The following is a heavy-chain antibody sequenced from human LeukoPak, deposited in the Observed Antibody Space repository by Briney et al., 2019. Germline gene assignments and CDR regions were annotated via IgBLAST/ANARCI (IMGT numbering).Heavy chain of an antibody. Sequence: PGGSLRLSCAASGFTFSGYAMSWVRQAPGKGLEWVSTISRSGDFTYYADSVEGRFTISRDNSKNTLYLQMNSLRAEDTAVYYCAKGIYSSGWSYFDYWGHGTLVTVSS. CDR3: AKGIYSSGWSYFDY. CDR2: ISRSGDFT. D-gene: IGHD6-19*01. J-gene: IGHJ4*01. V-gene: IGHV3-23*01. CDR1: GFTFSGYA.